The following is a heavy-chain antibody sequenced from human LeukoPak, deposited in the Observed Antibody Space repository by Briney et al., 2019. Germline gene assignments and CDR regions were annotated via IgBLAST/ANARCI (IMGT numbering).Heavy chain of an antibody. V-gene: IGHV1-46*01. J-gene: IGHJ4*02. Sequence: GASVEVSCKASGYTFTSYYMHWVRQAPGQGLEWMGIINPSGGSTSYAQKFQGRVTMTRDMSASTVYIELSSPRSEDTAVYDCARDRVGATGFDYWGQGTLVTVSS. CDR2: INPSGGST. CDR3: ARDRVGATGFDY. D-gene: IGHD1-26*01. CDR1: GYTFTSYY.